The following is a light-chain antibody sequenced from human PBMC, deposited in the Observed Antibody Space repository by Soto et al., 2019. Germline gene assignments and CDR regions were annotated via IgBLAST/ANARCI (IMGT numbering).Light chain of an antibody. J-gene: IGKJ2*01. CDR1: QSIGSNY. CDR3: QQYGTSPKYT. V-gene: IGKV3-20*01. CDR2: GAS. Sequence: EVVLTQSPGTLSLSPGERATLSCRASQSIGSNYLVWYQQRPGQAPRLLIYGASSRATGVPDRFSGSGSGTDFTLTISRLEPDDFAVYYCQQYGTSPKYTFGQGTKLGIK.